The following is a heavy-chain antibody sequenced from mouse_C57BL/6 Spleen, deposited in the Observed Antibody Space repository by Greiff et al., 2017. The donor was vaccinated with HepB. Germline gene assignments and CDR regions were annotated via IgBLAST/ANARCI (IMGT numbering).Heavy chain of an antibody. CDR3: ARAYYGNPHYYAMDY. V-gene: IGHV3-6*01. J-gene: IGHJ4*01. Sequence: EVKLVESGPGLVKPSQSLSLTCSVTGYSITSGYYWNWIRQFPGNKLEWMGYISYDGSNNYNPSLKNRISITRDTSKNQFFLKLNSVTTEDTATYYCARAYYGNPHYYAMDYWGQGTSVTVSS. D-gene: IGHD2-10*01. CDR2: ISYDGSN. CDR1: GYSITSGYY.